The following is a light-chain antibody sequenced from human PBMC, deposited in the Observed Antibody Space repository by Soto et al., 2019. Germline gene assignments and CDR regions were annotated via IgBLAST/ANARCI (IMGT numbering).Light chain of an antibody. CDR2: EVS. CDR3: SSYTSSSTYV. Sequence: QSVLTQPASVSGSPGQSITISCTGTSSDVGGYNYVSWYQQHPGKAPKLMIYEVSNRPSGVSNRFSGSKSGNTASLTISGRQAEDEADYYCSSYTSSSTYVFGTGTKLTVL. CDR1: SSDVGGYNY. J-gene: IGLJ1*01. V-gene: IGLV2-14*01.